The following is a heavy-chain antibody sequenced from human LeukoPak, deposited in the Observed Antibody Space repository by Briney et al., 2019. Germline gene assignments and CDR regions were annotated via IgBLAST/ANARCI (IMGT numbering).Heavy chain of an antibody. CDR3: ARETVDLRGYFDY. Sequence: SPVKVSCKASGGTFSSYAISWVRQAPGQGLEWMGGIIPIFGTANYAQKFQGRVTITADESKSTAYMELSSLRSEDTAVYYCARETVDLRGYFDYWGQGTLVTVSS. V-gene: IGHV1-69*13. CDR2: IIPIFGTA. J-gene: IGHJ4*02. D-gene: IGHD5-12*01. CDR1: GGTFSSYA.